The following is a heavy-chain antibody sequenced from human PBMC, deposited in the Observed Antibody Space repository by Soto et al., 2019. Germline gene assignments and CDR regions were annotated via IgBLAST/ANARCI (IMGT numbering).Heavy chain of an antibody. CDR2: IYTSGST. CDR3: ARDQGGYDFWSGYRHHNWFDP. J-gene: IGHJ5*02. V-gene: IGHV4-4*07. Sequence: NPSETLSPTCTVSGGSISSYYWSWIRQPAGKGLEWIGRIYTSGSTNYNPSLKSRVTMSVDTSKNQFSLKLSSVTAADTAVYYCARDQGGYDFWSGYRHHNWFDPWGQGTLVTVSS. D-gene: IGHD3-3*01. CDR1: GGSISSYY.